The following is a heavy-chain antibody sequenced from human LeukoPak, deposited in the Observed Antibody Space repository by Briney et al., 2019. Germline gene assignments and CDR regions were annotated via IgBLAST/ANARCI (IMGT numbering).Heavy chain of an antibody. D-gene: IGHD1-26*01. J-gene: IGHJ4*02. Sequence: GSLRLSCAASGFTFSNYWITWVRQAPGKGLEWVANIKQDGSEKYYMDSVKGRFTISRDNAKNSLFLQMNSLRAEDTAVYYCARGDRVGVTTGHFDYWGQGTLVTVSS. CDR1: GFTFSNYW. CDR3: ARGDRVGVTTGHFDY. CDR2: IKQDGSEK. V-gene: IGHV3-7*03.